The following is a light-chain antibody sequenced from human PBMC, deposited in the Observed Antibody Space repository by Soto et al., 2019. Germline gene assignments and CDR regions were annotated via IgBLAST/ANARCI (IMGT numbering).Light chain of an antibody. CDR2: KAS. J-gene: IGKJ1*01. CDR1: ESITIW. V-gene: IGKV1-5*03. Sequence: DIQMTQSPSTLSASVGDRVTITCRASESITIWLAWYQQKPGKAPKLLIQKASNLESGVPSRFIGSASGTEYTLTISSLQPDDVVTYYCHQYKDHPPTFGQGTKVEI. CDR3: HQYKDHPPT.